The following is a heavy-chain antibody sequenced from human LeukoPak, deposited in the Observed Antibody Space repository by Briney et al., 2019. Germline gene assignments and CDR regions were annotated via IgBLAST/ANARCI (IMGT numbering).Heavy chain of an antibody. CDR2: IYYSGST. CDR1: GGSFSGYY. D-gene: IGHD5-18*01. Sequence: PSETLSLTCAVYGGSFSGYYWSWIRQPPGKGLEWIGYIYYSGSTNYNPSLKGRVTISVDTSKNQFSLKLSSVTAADTAVYYCARALVDTATSYYFDYWGQGTLVTVSS. J-gene: IGHJ4*02. CDR3: ARALVDTATSYYFDY. V-gene: IGHV4-59*12.